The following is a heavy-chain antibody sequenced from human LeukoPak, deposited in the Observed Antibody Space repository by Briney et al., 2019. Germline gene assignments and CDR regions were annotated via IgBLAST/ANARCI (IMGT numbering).Heavy chain of an antibody. V-gene: IGHV1-69*02. D-gene: IGHD6-13*01. CDR2: IIPILGIA. Sequence: SVKVSCKASGGTFSSYTISWVRQAPGQGLEWMGRIIPILGIANSAQKFQGRVTITADKSTSRAYMELSSLRSEDTAVYYCARDAGYSSSLRFDYWGQGTLVTASS. CDR3: ARDAGYSSSLRFDY. J-gene: IGHJ4*02. CDR1: GGTFSSYT.